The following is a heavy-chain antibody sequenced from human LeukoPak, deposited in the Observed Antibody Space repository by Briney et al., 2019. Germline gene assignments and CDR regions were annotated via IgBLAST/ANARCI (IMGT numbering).Heavy chain of an antibody. CDR2: IYSGGST. CDR1: GFTVSSNY. CDR3: ARDLYYYGSGSYGYDY. J-gene: IGHJ4*02. V-gene: IGHV3-66*01. D-gene: IGHD3-10*01. Sequence: GGSLRLSCAASGFTVSSNYMSWVRQAPGKGLEWVSVIYSGGSTYYADSVKGRFTISRDNSENTLYLQMNSLRAEDTAVYYCARDLYYYGSGSYGYDYWGQGTLVTVSS.